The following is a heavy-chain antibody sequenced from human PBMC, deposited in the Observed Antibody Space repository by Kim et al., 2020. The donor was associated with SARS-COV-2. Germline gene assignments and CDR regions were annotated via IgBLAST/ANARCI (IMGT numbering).Heavy chain of an antibody. J-gene: IGHJ5*02. CDR2: ISSGSIYI. Sequence: GGSLRLSCAASGFTFIDSTMNWVRQAPGKGLEWVSSISSGSIYIYYADSMKGRFTVSRDNAKNSLYLQMNNLRAEDTAVYYCARARGNWFDPWGQGTLVT. V-gene: IGHV3-21*01. CDR3: ARARGNWFDP. CDR1: GFTFIDST.